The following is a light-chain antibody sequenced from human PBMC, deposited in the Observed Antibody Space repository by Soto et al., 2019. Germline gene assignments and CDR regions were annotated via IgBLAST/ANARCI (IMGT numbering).Light chain of an antibody. CDR1: QSVSSN. V-gene: IGKV3-15*01. CDR2: GAS. J-gene: IGKJ4*01. CDR3: QQYNNWPPLT. Sequence: EIVMTQSPATLSVPRGERATLSCRASQSVSSNLAWYQQKPGQAPRLLIYGASTRATGIPARFSGSGSGTEFTLTISSLQSEDFAVYYCQQYNNWPPLTFGGGTKVEIK.